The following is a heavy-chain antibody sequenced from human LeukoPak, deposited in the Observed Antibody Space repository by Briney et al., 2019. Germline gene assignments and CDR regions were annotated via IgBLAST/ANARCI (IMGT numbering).Heavy chain of an antibody. Sequence: GGSLRLSCTASGFTFSSYAMNWVRQAPGKGLEWVSYISNSGTAIYYADSVKGRFTISRDNAKSSLYLQMNSLRAEDTAVYYCARAGYSMDTEYFQHWGQGTLVTVSS. J-gene: IGHJ1*01. V-gene: IGHV3-48*03. CDR3: ARAGYSMDTEYFQH. D-gene: IGHD5-18*01. CDR2: ISNSGTAI. CDR1: GFTFSSYA.